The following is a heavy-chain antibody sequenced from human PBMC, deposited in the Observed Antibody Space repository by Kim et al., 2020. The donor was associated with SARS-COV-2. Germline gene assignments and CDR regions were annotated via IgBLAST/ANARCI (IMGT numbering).Heavy chain of an antibody. CDR2: ISYDGSNK. D-gene: IGHD3-10*01. CDR3: ARVRNGESYYGMDV. J-gene: IGHJ6*02. V-gene: IGHV3-30-3*01. Sequence: GGSLRLSCAASGFTFSSYAMHWVRQAPGKGLEWVAVISYDGSNKYYADSVKGRFTISRDNSKNTLYLQMNSLRAEDTAVYYCARVRNGESYYGMDVWGQGTTVTVSS. CDR1: GFTFSSYA.